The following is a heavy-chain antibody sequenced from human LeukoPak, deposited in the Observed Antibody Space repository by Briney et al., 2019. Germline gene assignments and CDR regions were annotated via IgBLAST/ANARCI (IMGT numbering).Heavy chain of an antibody. Sequence: PGGSLRLSCAASGLIVSSNHMSWVRQAPGKGLEWVSVMYSGGSTYYADSVKGRFNISRDTSKNTLYLQMNNLRVEDTAVYYCARCKGTPFSGSYDYWGRGTLVTVSS. CDR3: ARCKGTPFSGSYDY. V-gene: IGHV3-53*01. CDR2: MYSGGST. CDR1: GLIVSSNH. D-gene: IGHD1-26*01. J-gene: IGHJ4*02.